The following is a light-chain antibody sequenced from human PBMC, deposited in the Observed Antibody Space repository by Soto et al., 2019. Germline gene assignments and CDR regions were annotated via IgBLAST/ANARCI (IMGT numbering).Light chain of an antibody. Sequence: QSALTQPPSASGSPGQKVTISCSGSSSNIGGNSVSWYQQLPGTAPKLLIYDDDKRPSGIPDRFSGSKSGTSATLGITGFQTGDEADYYCGSWDSSLSAYVFATGTKVTVL. J-gene: IGLJ1*01. CDR2: DDD. CDR1: SSNIGGNS. CDR3: GSWDSSLSAYV. V-gene: IGLV1-51*01.